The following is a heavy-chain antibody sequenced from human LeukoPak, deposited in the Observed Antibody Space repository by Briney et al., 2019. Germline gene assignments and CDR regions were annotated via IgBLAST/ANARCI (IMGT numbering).Heavy chain of an antibody. CDR2: MSHSGST. D-gene: IGHD3-16*01. CDR1: GGSISNNY. CDR3: ARLFSRVGGYWHFDL. Sequence: SETLSLTCSISGGSISNNYWSWIRQPPGKGLEWIAYMSHSGSTKYNPSLKSRVTIASDTSKNQFSLKLSSVTAADMAVYYCARLFSRVGGYWHFDLWGRGTLVTVSS. J-gene: IGHJ2*01. V-gene: IGHV4-59*08.